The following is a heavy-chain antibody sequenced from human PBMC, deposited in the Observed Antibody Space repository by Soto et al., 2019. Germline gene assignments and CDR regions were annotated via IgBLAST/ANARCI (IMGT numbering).Heavy chain of an antibody. V-gene: IGHV3-33*01. D-gene: IGHD2-15*01. Sequence: PGGSLRLSCAASGFTFSSYGMHWVRQAPGKGLEWVAVIWYDGSNKYYADSVKGRFTISRDNSKNTLYLQMNSLRAEDTAVYYCASLDCSGGSCYLSAFDIWGQGTMVTVSS. CDR3: ASLDCSGGSCYLSAFDI. CDR1: GFTFSSYG. CDR2: IWYDGSNK. J-gene: IGHJ3*02.